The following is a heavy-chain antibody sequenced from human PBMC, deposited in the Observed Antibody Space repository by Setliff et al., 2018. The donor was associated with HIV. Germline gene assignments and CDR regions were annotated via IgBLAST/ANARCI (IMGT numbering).Heavy chain of an antibody. Sequence: PGGSLRLSCAASGFTFSSAWMGWVRQAPAKGLEWVANISPDGSATYYVDSVKGRFTISRDNAKNSLYLQLNSLRVEDTAVYYCMREGITGTNRPPYWGQGTLVTVSS. CDR3: MREGITGTNRPPY. J-gene: IGHJ4*02. CDR1: GFTFSSAW. D-gene: IGHD1-7*01. V-gene: IGHV3-7*01. CDR2: ISPDGSAT.